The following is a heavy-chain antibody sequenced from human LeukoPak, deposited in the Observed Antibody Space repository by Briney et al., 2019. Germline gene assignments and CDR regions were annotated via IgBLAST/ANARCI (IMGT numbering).Heavy chain of an antibody. D-gene: IGHD4-23*01. Sequence: GRSLRLSCAASGFTFSSYGMHWVRQAPGKGLEWVAVIWYDGSNKYYADSVKGRFTISRDNSKNTLYLQMNSLRAEDTAVYYCARDLSDYSGNSRRRGGYFDYWGQGTLVTVSS. CDR3: ARDLSDYSGNSRRRGGYFDY. V-gene: IGHV3-33*01. CDR1: GFTFSSYG. CDR2: IWYDGSNK. J-gene: IGHJ4*02.